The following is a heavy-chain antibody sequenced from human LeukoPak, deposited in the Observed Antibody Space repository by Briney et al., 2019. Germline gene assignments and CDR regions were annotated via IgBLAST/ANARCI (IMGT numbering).Heavy chain of an antibody. V-gene: IGHV3-48*01. Sequence: GSLRLSCAASGFTFSSYSMNWVRQAPGKGLEWVSYISSSSSTIYYADSVKGRFTISRDNAKNSLYLQMNSLRAEDTAVYYCARGRVGAMYYFDYWGQGTLVTVSS. J-gene: IGHJ4*02. D-gene: IGHD1-26*01. CDR1: GFTFSSYS. CDR3: ARGRVGAMYYFDY. CDR2: ISSSSSTI.